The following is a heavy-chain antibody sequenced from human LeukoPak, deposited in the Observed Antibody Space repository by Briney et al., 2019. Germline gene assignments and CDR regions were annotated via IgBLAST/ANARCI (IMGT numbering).Heavy chain of an antibody. J-gene: IGHJ3*02. V-gene: IGHV3-33*01. Sequence: WGSLRLSCAASGFTFSSYGLHWVRQAPGKGLEWVAVIWYDGSNKYYGDSVKGRFTISRDNSKNTLYLQMNSLRAEDTAVYYCARSAYYYDGFPPLGAFDIWGQGTMVTVSS. D-gene: IGHD3-22*01. CDR1: GFTFSSYG. CDR2: IWYDGSNK. CDR3: ARSAYYYDGFPPLGAFDI.